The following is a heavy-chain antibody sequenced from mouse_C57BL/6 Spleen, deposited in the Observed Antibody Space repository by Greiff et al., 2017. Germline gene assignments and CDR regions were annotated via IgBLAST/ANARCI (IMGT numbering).Heavy chain of an antibody. CDR1: GFTFSDYY. V-gene: IGHV5-12*01. J-gene: IGHJ1*03. D-gene: IGHD1-1*01. CDR3: ARYYYGSSLYFDV. CDR2: ISNGGGST. Sequence: EVQGVESGGGLVQPGGSLKLSCAASGFTFSDYYMYWVRQTPEKRLEWVAYISNGGGSTYYPDTVQGRFTISRDNAKNTLYLQMSRLKSEDTAMYYGARYYYGSSLYFDVWGTGTTVTVSS.